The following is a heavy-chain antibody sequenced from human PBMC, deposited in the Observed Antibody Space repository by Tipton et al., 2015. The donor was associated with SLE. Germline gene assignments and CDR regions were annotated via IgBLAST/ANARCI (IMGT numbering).Heavy chain of an antibody. J-gene: IGHJ2*01. CDR1: GFTFSDYY. CDR2: ISSSGSTI. Sequence: SLRLSCAASGFTFSDYYMSWIRQAPGKGLEWVSYISSSGSTIYYADSVKGRFTISRDNAKNSLYLQMNSLRAEDTAVYYCARRAAAGPGMDWYFDLWGRGTLVTVSS. V-gene: IGHV3-11*01. CDR3: ARRAAAGPGMDWYFDL. D-gene: IGHD6-13*01.